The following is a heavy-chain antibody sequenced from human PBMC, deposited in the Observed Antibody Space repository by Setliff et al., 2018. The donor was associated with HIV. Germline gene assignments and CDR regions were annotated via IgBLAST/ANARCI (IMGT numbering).Heavy chain of an antibody. D-gene: IGHD5-12*01. CDR3: ARHRDPPGTRWIFYYYYMDL. V-gene: IGHV4-39*01. CDR1: GASISDSNSY. CDR2: IYSSGST. J-gene: IGHJ6*03. Sequence: SETLSLTCTVYGASISDSNSYWGWIRLPPGKRLEWLGSIYSSGSTSYNPSLSSRPTISVDTSNSHVSLRLSPVTAADTGVYYCARHRDPPGTRWIFYYYYMDLWGEGTTVTVSS.